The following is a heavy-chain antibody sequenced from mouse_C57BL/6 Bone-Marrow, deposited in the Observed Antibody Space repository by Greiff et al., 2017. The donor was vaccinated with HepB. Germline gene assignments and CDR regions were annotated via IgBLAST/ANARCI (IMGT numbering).Heavy chain of an antibody. CDR2: IRNKANNHAT. Sequence: EVMLVESGGGLVQPGGSMKLSCAASGFTFSDSWMDWVRQSPEKGLEWVAEIRNKANNHATYYADSVKGRFTISRDDSRSTADLQMNSLRAEDTRIYYCTPCPFDYWGQGTTLTVSS. CDR3: TPCPFDY. J-gene: IGHJ2*01. V-gene: IGHV6-6*01. CDR1: GFTFSDSW.